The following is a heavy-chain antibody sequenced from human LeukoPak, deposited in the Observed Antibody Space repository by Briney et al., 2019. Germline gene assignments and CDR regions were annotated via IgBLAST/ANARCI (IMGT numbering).Heavy chain of an antibody. CDR1: GGSISGYY. CDR2: VYTSGST. J-gene: IGHJ3*02. D-gene: IGHD1-7*01. Sequence: SETLSLTCTVSGGSISGYYWSWIRQPAGKGLEWIGRVYTSGSTHYKPSLKSRVTMSVDTSKNQFSLKLSSVTAADTAVYYCARLITGTTTAFDIWGQGTMVTVSS. CDR3: ARLITGTTTAFDI. V-gene: IGHV4-4*07.